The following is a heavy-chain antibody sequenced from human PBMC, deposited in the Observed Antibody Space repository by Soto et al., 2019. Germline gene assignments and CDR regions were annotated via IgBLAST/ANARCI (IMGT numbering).Heavy chain of an antibody. D-gene: IGHD3-3*01. Sequence: PGGSLRLSCAASGFTFSSYAMSWVRQAPGKGLEWVSAISGSGGSTYYADSVKGRFTISRDNSKNTLYLQMNSLRAEDTAVYYCAKGTLNYDFWGGYPNDAFDIWGQGTMDTVSS. CDR1: GFTFSSYA. V-gene: IGHV3-23*01. J-gene: IGHJ3*02. CDR3: AKGTLNYDFWGGYPNDAFDI. CDR2: ISGSGGST.